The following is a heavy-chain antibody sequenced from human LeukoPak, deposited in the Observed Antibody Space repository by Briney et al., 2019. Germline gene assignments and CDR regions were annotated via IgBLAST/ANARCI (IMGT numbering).Heavy chain of an antibody. CDR3: ARGRTPGRYSYGNDAFDI. J-gene: IGHJ3*02. Sequence: GGSLRLSCAASGFTFSSYWMSWVRQAPGKGLEWVANIKQDGSEKYYVDSVKGRFTISRDNAKNSLYLQMNSLRAEDTAVYYCARGRTPGRYSYGNDAFDIWGQGTMVTVSS. V-gene: IGHV3-7*04. D-gene: IGHD5-18*01. CDR2: IKQDGSEK. CDR1: GFTFSSYW.